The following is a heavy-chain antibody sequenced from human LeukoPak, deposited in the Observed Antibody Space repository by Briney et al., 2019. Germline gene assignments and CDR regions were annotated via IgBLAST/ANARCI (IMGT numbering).Heavy chain of an antibody. J-gene: IGHJ4*02. CDR1: GFTFSSYG. V-gene: IGHV3-23*01. D-gene: IGHD2-2*02. Sequence: GGSLRLSCAASGFTFSSYGMHWVRQAPGKGLEWVSAINGGGGSTYYADSVKGRSTISRDNSKNTLYLQMNSLRAEDTAVYYCAKTTGISSSYNFDCWGQGTLVTVSS. CDR2: INGGGGST. CDR3: AKTTGISSSYNFDC.